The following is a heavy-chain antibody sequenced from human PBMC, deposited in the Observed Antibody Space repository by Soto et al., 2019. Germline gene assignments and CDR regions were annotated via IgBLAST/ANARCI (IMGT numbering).Heavy chain of an antibody. CDR3: ARMGGIGARLCNYGLDV. Sequence: QVQLQESGPGLVKPSQTLSLTCTVSGVSITSLNYYWTWIRQHPGKGLEWIGYIYYSGSTYYNPSLKRRLAISGYTSKSQFSLNLTSVTAADTAVYYCARMGGIGARLCNYGLDVWGHGNTVTGSS. CDR2: IYYSGST. CDR1: GVSITSLNYY. D-gene: IGHD3-10*01. V-gene: IGHV4-31*03. J-gene: IGHJ6*02.